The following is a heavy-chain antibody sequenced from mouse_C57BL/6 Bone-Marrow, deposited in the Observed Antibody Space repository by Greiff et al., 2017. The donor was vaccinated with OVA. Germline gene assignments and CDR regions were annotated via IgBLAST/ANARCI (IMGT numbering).Heavy chain of an antibody. J-gene: IGHJ4*01. CDR1: GFTFSSYG. CDR3: ARPVTTDYYAMDY. Sequence: EVMLVESGGDLVKPGGSLKLSCAASGFTFSSYGMSWVRQTPDKRLEWVATISSGGSYTYYPDSVKGRFTISRDNAKNTLYLQMSSLKSEDTAMYYCARPVTTDYYAMDYWGQGTSVTVSS. V-gene: IGHV5-6*02. D-gene: IGHD2-2*01. CDR2: ISSGGSYT.